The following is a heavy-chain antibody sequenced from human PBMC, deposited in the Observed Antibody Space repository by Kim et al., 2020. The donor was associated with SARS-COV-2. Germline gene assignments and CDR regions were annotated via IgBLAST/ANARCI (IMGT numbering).Heavy chain of an antibody. D-gene: IGHD6-13*01. CDR2: IYPGDSDT. CDR3: ARRTSSGGYDHFGY. Sequence: GESLKISCKGSGYSFTDYWIAWVRQMPGKGLEWMGIIYPGDSDTRYSPSFQGQVTISADKSINTAYLHWSSLKASDTAMYYCARRTSSGGYDHFGYWGQGTLVTVSS. J-gene: IGHJ4*02. CDR1: GYSFTDYW. V-gene: IGHV5-51*01.